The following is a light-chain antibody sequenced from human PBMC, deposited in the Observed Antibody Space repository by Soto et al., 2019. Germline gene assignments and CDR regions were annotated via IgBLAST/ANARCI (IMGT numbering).Light chain of an antibody. J-gene: IGKJ2*03. CDR3: QQYNAYYS. CDR1: QTISTY. CDR2: DVS. Sequence: DIQMTQSPSSLSASVGDRVTISCRASQTISTYLHWYQHKPGRAPRLLISDVSTLQSGVPSRFSGTGSGTEFTLTISSLQPEDFATYYCQQYNAYYSFGQGTKVDIK. V-gene: IGKV1-5*01.